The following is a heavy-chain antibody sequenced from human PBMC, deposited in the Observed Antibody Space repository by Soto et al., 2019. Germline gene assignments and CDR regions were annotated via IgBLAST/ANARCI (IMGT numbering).Heavy chain of an antibody. D-gene: IGHD3-16*01. CDR3: AHIPNYYQYDWFDP. J-gene: IGHJ5*02. V-gene: IGHV2-5*02. Sequence: QITLKESGPTLVKPTQTLTLTCTFSGFSLTTRGVGVGWIHQPPGKALECLALIYWDDDKRYSPSLQSRLSVTKHTSXNQVVLTMTNVDPVDTATYYCAHIPNYYQYDWFDPWGQGTLVSVSS. CDR1: GFSLTTRGVG. CDR2: IYWDDDK.